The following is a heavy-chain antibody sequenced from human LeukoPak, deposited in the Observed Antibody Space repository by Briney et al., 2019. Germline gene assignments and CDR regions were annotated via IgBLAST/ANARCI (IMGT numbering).Heavy chain of an antibody. D-gene: IGHD3-10*01. CDR2: IYYTGNT. V-gene: IGHV4-39*01. Sequence: SETLSLTCTVSCVSISSSSYYWGRIRQPPGKGLEWIGSIYYTGNTYYNPSLKSRVTISLDTSKNQFSLKLRSVTAADTAVYYCANYGSGTYYKTNWFDPWGQGTLVIVSS. CDR3: ANYGSGTYYKTNWFDP. J-gene: IGHJ5*02. CDR1: CVSISSSSYY.